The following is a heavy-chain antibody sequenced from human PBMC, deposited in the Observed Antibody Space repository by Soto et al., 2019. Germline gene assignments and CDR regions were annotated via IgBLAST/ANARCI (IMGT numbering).Heavy chain of an antibody. CDR2: ISYDGSNK. V-gene: IGHV3-30*18. J-gene: IGHJ4*02. D-gene: IGHD6-13*01. CDR1: GFTFSSYA. CDR3: AKGDEYSSSWYSY. Sequence: PGGSLRLSCAASGFTFSSYAMSWVRQAPGKGLEWVAVISYDGSNKYYADSVKGRFTISRDNSKNTLYLQMNSLRAEDTAVYYCAKGDEYSSSWYSYWGQGTLVTVSS.